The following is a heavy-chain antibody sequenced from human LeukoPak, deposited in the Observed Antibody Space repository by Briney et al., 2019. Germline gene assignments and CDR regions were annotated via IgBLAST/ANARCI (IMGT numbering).Heavy chain of an antibody. Sequence: GGSLRLSCAASGFTFSSYWMSWVRQAPGKGLEWVSYISNSGSTIYYADSVKGRFTTSRDNAKNSLYLQMNSLRAEDTAVYYCVRAPGPAAPFDYWGQGILVTVSP. CDR2: ISNSGSTI. CDR1: GFTFSSYW. J-gene: IGHJ4*02. V-gene: IGHV3-48*03. CDR3: VRAPGPAAPFDY. D-gene: IGHD2-2*01.